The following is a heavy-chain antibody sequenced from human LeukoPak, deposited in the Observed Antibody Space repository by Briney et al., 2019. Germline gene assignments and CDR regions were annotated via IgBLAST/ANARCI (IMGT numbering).Heavy chain of an antibody. CDR3: ARRGYCSSTSCYLFDY. D-gene: IGHD2-2*01. Sequence: ASVKVSCKASGYTFTGYYMHWVRQAPGQGLEWVGWINPNSGGTNYAQKFQGRVTMTRDTSISTAYMELSRLRSDDTAVYYCARRGYCSSTSCYLFDYWGQGTLVTVSS. V-gene: IGHV1-2*02. CDR2: INPNSGGT. J-gene: IGHJ4*02. CDR1: GYTFTGYY.